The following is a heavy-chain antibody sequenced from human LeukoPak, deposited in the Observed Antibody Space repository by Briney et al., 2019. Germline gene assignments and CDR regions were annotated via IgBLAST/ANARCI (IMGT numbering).Heavy chain of an antibody. Sequence: GGSLRLSCAASGFTFRSFWMSWVRQAPGKGLEWVANIKQDGSEKYYVGSVKGRFTISRDNAKNSLYLQMNSLRAEDTAVYYCARANDYYDSSGYYFKYYFDYWGQGTLVTVSS. CDR1: GFTFRSFW. CDR2: IKQDGSEK. D-gene: IGHD3-22*01. V-gene: IGHV3-7*01. CDR3: ARANDYYDSSGYYFKYYFDY. J-gene: IGHJ4*02.